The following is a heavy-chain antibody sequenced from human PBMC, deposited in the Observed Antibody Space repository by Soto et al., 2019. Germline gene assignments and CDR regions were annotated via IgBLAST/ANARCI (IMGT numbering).Heavy chain of an antibody. D-gene: IGHD3-3*01. Sequence: GGSLRLSCAASGFTFDDYAMHWVRQAPGKGLEWVSGISWNSGSIGYADSVKGRFSISRDNARNSLYLEMNSLRPEDAALYYCARACHSYDSGSYYHPFHYLGQGTRVTVSS. J-gene: IGHJ4*02. CDR1: GFTFDDYA. V-gene: IGHV3-9*01. CDR2: ISWNSGSI. CDR3: ARACHSYDSGSYYHPFHY.